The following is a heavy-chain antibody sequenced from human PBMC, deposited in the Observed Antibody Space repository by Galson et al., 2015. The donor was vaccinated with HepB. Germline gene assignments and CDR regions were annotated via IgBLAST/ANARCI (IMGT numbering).Heavy chain of an antibody. CDR3: AREGSKDYGDYQYYFDY. CDR1: GYTFTSYY. V-gene: IGHV1-46*01. CDR2: INPSGGST. Sequence: SVKVSCKASGYTFTSYYMHWVRQAPGQGLEWMGIINPSGGSTSYAQKFQGRVTMTRDTSTSTAYMELSSLRSEDTAVYYCAREGSKDYGDYQYYFDYWGQGTLVTVSS. J-gene: IGHJ4*02. D-gene: IGHD4-17*01.